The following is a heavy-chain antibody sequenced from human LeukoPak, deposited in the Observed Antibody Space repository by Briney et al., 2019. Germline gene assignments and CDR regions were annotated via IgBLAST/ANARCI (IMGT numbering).Heavy chain of an antibody. Sequence: SETLSLTCTVSGGSISSYHWSWIRQPPGKGLEWIGYIYYSGSTNYNPSLKSRVTISVDTSKNQFSLKLSSVTAADTAVYYCARQMAGSGYFYFDYWGQGTLVTVSS. D-gene: IGHD3-22*01. CDR1: GGSISSYH. CDR2: IYYSGST. J-gene: IGHJ4*02. V-gene: IGHV4-59*08. CDR3: ARQMAGSGYFYFDY.